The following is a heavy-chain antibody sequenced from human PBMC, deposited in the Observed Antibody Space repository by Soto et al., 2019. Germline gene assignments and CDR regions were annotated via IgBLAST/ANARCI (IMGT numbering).Heavy chain of an antibody. CDR3: ARDPTKYSSSWYPPLDY. CDR2: INPSGGST. CDR1: GYTFTSYY. Sequence: ASVKVSCKASGYTFTSYYMHWVRQAPGQGLEWMGIINPSGGSTSYAQKFQGRVTMTRDTSTSTVYMELSSLRSEDTAVYYCARDPTKYSSSWYPPLDYWGQGTLVTVSS. V-gene: IGHV1-46*01. D-gene: IGHD6-13*01. J-gene: IGHJ4*02.